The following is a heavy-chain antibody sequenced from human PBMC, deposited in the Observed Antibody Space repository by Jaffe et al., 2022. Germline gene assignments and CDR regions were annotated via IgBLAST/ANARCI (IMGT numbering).Heavy chain of an antibody. CDR2: INNDGFT. Sequence: QVQMQESGPGLVKPSETLSLTCTVSGVSINTHFWSWVRQPPGKGLEWIGYINNDGFTDYSPSLKSRVTMSIERSRNQFSLKLSSVTSADTAVYYCAREWDRTVDYWGRGTLVTVSS. CDR1: GVSINTHF. CDR3: AREWDRTVDY. V-gene: IGHV4-59*11. J-gene: IGHJ4*02. D-gene: IGHD1-26*01.